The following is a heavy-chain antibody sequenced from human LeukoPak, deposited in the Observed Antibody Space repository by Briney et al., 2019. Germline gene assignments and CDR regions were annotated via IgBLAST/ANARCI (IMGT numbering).Heavy chain of an antibody. CDR3: ARRSTHGFFDY. V-gene: IGHV4-59*08. Sequence: SETLSLTCTVSGGSVSSDYWNWIRQPPGKGLEWIGYIHNNGNTNDNPSLKSRVTISMDASKNQSSLRLSSVTAADTALYYCARRSTHGFFDYWGQGTLVTVSS. CDR2: IHNNGNT. D-gene: IGHD6-13*01. CDR1: GGSVSSDY. J-gene: IGHJ4*02.